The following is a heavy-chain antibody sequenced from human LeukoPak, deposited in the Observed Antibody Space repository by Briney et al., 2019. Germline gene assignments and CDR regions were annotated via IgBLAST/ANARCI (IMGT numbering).Heavy chain of an antibody. CDR3: ARATGTTFSYFDS. D-gene: IGHD1-7*01. J-gene: IGHJ4*02. Sequence: GNSLRLSCAASGFTFSICAMSWVRQAPGKGLEWVSAIGASDGSTYHADSVKGRFTISRDNSKNTLYLQMNSLRAEDTAVYYCARATGTTFSYFDSWGQGTLVTVSS. V-gene: IGHV3-23*01. CDR1: GFTFSICA. CDR2: IGASDGST.